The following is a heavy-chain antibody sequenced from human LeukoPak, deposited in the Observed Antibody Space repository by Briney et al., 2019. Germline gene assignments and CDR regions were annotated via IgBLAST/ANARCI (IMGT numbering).Heavy chain of an antibody. J-gene: IGHJ4*02. CDR2: ISGSGGST. Sequence: PGGSLRLSCAASGFIFSIYAMSWVRQAPGKRLEWVSTISGSGGSTYYADSVKGRFTISRDNSKNTVYLQMNSLRAEDTAVYYCPKDRSCINDVCHGDSDYWGQGTLVTVSS. CDR3: PKDRSCINDVCHGDSDY. V-gene: IGHV3-23*01. D-gene: IGHD2-8*01. CDR1: GFIFSIYA.